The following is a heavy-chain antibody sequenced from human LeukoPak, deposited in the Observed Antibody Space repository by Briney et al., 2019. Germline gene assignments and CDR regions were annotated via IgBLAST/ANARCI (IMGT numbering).Heavy chain of an antibody. J-gene: IGHJ4*02. D-gene: IGHD1-1*01. CDR3: AKEMLRNNWYYFHY. Sequence: GGSLRLSCVASEFNFKFYAMSWVRQAPGKGLEWVSTISESGGSSYYANSVKGRFTISRDNSKNTLYLQMNSLRAEDTAVYYCAKEMLRNNWYYFHYWGQGTLVTVSS. CDR2: ISESGGSS. CDR1: EFNFKFYA. V-gene: IGHV3-23*01.